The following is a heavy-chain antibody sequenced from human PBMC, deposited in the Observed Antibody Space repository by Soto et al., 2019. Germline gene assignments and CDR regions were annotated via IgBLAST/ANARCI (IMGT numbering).Heavy chain of an antibody. D-gene: IGHD6-13*01. V-gene: IGHV4-59*01. CDR2: IYYSGST. J-gene: IGHJ6*02. Sequence: AETLSLTCTVSGGSISSYYLSWIRQPPGKGLEWIGYIYYSGSTNYNPSLKSRVTISVDTSKNQFSLKLSSVTAADTAVYYCARDNDRIAAGSYHYYGMDVWGQGTTVTVSS. CDR1: GGSISSYY. CDR3: ARDNDRIAAGSYHYYGMDV.